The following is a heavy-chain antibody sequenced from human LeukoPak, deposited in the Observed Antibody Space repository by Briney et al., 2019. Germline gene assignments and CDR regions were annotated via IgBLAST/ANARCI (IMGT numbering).Heavy chain of an antibody. D-gene: IGHD1-26*01. Sequence: SETLSLTCTVSGGSISSYYWSWIRQPAGKGLEWIGRIYTSGSTNFNVSFKSRVTMSVDTSKNQFSLNLSSVTAADTAVYYCASGSGSYTGNYFDYWGQGTRVTVSS. CDR2: IYTSGST. J-gene: IGHJ4*02. CDR3: ASGSGSYTGNYFDY. V-gene: IGHV4-4*07. CDR1: GGSISSYY.